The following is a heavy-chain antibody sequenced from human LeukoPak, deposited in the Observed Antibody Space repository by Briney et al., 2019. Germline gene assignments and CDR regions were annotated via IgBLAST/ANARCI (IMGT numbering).Heavy chain of an antibody. J-gene: IGHJ3*02. Sequence: PGGSLRLSCAASGFTFSSYWMHWVRQAPGKGLVWVSRINSDGSSTSYADSVKGRFTISRDNAKNTLYLQMNSLRAEDTAVYYCARDRRRAGCKDAFDIWGQGTMVTVSS. V-gene: IGHV3-74*01. D-gene: IGHD5-24*01. CDR2: INSDGSST. CDR1: GFTFSSYW. CDR3: ARDRRRAGCKDAFDI.